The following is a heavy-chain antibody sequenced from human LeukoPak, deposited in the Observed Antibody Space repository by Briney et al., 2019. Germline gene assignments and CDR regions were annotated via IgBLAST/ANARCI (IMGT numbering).Heavy chain of an antibody. Sequence: ASVRVSCKASGYTFTSYFMYWMRQAPGQGLEWMGLINPRGGTTRYAQKFQGRVTMTRDTSTSTVYMELSSLRSEDTAMYYCARDRTHYYDSSGYYSRWEYWGQGTLVTVS. J-gene: IGHJ4*02. V-gene: IGHV1-46*01. D-gene: IGHD3-22*01. CDR3: ARDRTHYYDSSGYYSRWEY. CDR2: INPRGGTT. CDR1: GYTFTSYF.